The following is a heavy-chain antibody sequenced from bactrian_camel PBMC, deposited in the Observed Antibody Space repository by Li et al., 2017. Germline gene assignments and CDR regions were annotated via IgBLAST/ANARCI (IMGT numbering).Heavy chain of an antibody. CDR3: GKVPTGSELGQANY. D-gene: IGHD1*01. CDR2: SVGGGGPT. J-gene: IGHJ4*01. Sequence: VQPGGSLRLSCAASTFTFSSSYYMSWIRQAPGKGLEWVALSVGGGGPTYHADSMQGRFTISRDNAKNTVYLQLNSLKTEDTAKYYCGKVPTGSELGQANYWGQGTQVTVS. V-gene: IGHV3S40*01. CDR1: TFTFSSSYY.